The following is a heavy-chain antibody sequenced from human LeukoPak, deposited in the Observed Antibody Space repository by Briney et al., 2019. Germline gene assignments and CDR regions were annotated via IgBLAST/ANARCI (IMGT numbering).Heavy chain of an antibody. Sequence: GGSLRLSCAASGFTFSSYAMSWVRQAPGKGGEWVSAISGSGGSTYYAASVKGRFTISRDNSKNTLYLQMNSLRAEDTAVYYCAYRRYSSSWYFFDYGGQGPLVTVS. J-gene: IGHJ4*02. D-gene: IGHD6-13*01. CDR1: GFTFSSYA. V-gene: IGHV3-23*01. CDR2: ISGSGGST. CDR3: AYRRYSSSWYFFDY.